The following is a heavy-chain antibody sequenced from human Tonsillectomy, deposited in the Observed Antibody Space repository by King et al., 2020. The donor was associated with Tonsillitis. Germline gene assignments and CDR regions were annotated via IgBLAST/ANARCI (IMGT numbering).Heavy chain of an antibody. J-gene: IGHJ4*02. V-gene: IGHV3-7*04. CDR2: TKPDGSEK. D-gene: IGHD2-21*01. CDR1: GFTFSTSW. CDR3: ARDQGYSSFDY. Sequence: EVQLVESGGGLVQPGGNLRLSCAASGFTFSTSWMTWVRQAPGKGLEWVATTKPDGSEKWYVDSVKGRFTISRDNAKTSLYLQMNSLRAEDTAVYYCARDQGYSSFDYWGQGTLVTVSS.